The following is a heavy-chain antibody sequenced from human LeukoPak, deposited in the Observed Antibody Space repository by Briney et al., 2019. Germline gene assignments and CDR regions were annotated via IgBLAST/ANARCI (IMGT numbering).Heavy chain of an antibody. J-gene: IGHJ4*02. CDR1: GFTFDDYA. Sequence: GGSLRLSCAASGFTFDDYAMHWVRQAPGKGLEWVSGISWNSGSIGYADSVKGRFTISRDNAKNSLYLQMNSLRAEDTALYYCAKEEVGAIGYPRVRGEGAFDYWGQGTLVTVSP. CDR2: ISWNSGSI. CDR3: AKEEVGAIGYPRVRGEGAFDY. V-gene: IGHV3-9*01. D-gene: IGHD1-26*01.